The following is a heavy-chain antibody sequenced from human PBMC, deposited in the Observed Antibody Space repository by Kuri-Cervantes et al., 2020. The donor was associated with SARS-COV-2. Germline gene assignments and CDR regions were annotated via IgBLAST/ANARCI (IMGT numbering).Heavy chain of an antibody. CDR2: ISGSGGST. CDR3: AKDGLAAAGLHYYYYYGMDV. V-gene: IGHV3-23*01. J-gene: IGHJ6*02. D-gene: IGHD6-13*01. CDR1: GFPFSSYA. Sequence: GGSLKLSCAASGFPFSSYAVSWVRQVPGKGLEWVSAISGSGGSTYYADSVKGRFTISRDNSKNTLYLQMNSLRAEDTAVYYCAKDGLAAAGLHYYYYYGMDVWGQGTTVTVSS.